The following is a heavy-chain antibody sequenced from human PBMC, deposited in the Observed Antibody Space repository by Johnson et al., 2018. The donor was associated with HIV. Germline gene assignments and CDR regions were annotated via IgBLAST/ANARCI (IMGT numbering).Heavy chain of an antibody. D-gene: IGHD1-26*01. CDR1: GFTFDDYA. Sequence: VQLVESVGGLVQPGRSLRLSCAASGFTFDDYAMHWVRQAPGKGLEWVSGISWNSGSIGYADSVKGRFTISRDNAKNTVYLQMNSLKTEDTAVYYCTRDRGSYCAFDIWGQGTMVTVSS. V-gene: IGHV3-9*01. CDR3: TRDRGSYCAFDI. CDR2: ISWNSGSI. J-gene: IGHJ3*02.